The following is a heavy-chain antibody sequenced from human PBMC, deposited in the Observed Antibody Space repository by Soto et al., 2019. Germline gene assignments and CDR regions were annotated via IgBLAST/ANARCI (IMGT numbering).Heavy chain of an antibody. CDR3: ARENRGTEQWLVLYDY. CDR2: ISAYNGNT. V-gene: IGHV1-18*01. CDR1: GYTFTSYG. Sequence: ASVKVSCKASGYTFTSYGISWVRQAPGQGLEWMGWISAYNGNTNYAQKLQGRVTMTTDTSTSTAYMELRSLRSDDTAVYYCARENRGTEQWLVLYDYWGQGTLVTVSS. J-gene: IGHJ4*02. D-gene: IGHD6-19*01.